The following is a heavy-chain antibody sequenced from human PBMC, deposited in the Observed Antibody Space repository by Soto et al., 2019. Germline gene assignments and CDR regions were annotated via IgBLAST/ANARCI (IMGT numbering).Heavy chain of an antibody. Sequence: QTGGSLRLSCAASGFTFSSYWMSWVRQAPGKGLEWVANIKQDGSEKYYVDSVKGRFTISRDNAKNSLYLQMNSLRAEDTAVYYCARDQDSDDYYDSSGPQYYHYYGMDVWGQGTTVTVSS. V-gene: IGHV3-7*03. CDR1: GFTFSSYW. D-gene: IGHD3-22*01. J-gene: IGHJ6*02. CDR2: IKQDGSEK. CDR3: ARDQDSDDYYDSSGPQYYHYYGMDV.